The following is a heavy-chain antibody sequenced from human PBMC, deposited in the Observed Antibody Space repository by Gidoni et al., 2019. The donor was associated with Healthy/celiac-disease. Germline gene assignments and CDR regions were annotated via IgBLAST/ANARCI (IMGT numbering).Heavy chain of an antibody. CDR1: GGSISRGDDY. D-gene: IGHD6-13*01. Sequence: QVQLQESGPGLVKPSQTLSLTCPVAGGSISRGDDYWSWIRQPPGKGLEWIGYIYYSGSTYYNPSLKSRVTISVDTAKNQFSLKLSSVTAADTAVYYCARDLSSSWYYYYYGMGVWGQGPTVTVSS. CDR3: ARDLSSSWYYYYYGMGV. J-gene: IGHJ6*02. V-gene: IGHV4-30-4*01. CDR2: IYYSGST.